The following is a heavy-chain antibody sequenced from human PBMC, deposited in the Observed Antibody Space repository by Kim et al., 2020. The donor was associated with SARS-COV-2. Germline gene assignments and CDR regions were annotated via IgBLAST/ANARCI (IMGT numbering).Heavy chain of an antibody. CDR3: ARMAPGGTMIETLRVHDAFDI. Sequence: SGPTLVNPTETLTLTCTVSGFSLSNARMGVSWIRQPPGKALEWLAHIFSNDEKSYSTSLKSRLTISKDTSKSQVVLTMTNMDPVDTATYYCARMAPGGTMIETLRVHDAFDIWGQGTMVTVSS. D-gene: IGHD3-22*01. J-gene: IGHJ3*02. CDR2: IFSNDEK. V-gene: IGHV2-26*01. CDR1: GFSLSNARMG.